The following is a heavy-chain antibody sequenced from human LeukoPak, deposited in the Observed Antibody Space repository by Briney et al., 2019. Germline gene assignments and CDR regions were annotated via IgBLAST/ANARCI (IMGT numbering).Heavy chain of an antibody. V-gene: IGHV3-21*01. CDR2: ISSTGSSI. Sequence: GGSLRLSCAASGFTFSYYTMSWVRQAPGRGLEWVSSISSTGSSIYYADSVKGRFTISRNNAKNSLYLQMSSLRVEDTAVYYCARDDVAWNDVHWFDPWGQGTLVTVSS. CDR1: GFTFSYYT. CDR3: ARDDVAWNDVHWFDP. D-gene: IGHD1-1*01. J-gene: IGHJ5*02.